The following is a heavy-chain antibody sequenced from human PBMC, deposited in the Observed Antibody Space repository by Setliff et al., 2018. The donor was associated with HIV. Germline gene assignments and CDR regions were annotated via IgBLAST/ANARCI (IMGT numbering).Heavy chain of an antibody. CDR3: AKEVLEIAVAAS. CDR1: GFTLSSYA. D-gene: IGHD6-19*01. CDR2: ISGSGGNT. J-gene: IGHJ4*02. V-gene: IGHV3-23*01. Sequence: PGGSLRLSCAASGFTLSSYAMSWVRQAPERGLEWVSAISGSGGNTYYADSVKGRFTISRDNSKNTLYLQLNSLRAEDTAVYYCAKEVLEIAVAASWGQGTLVTVSS.